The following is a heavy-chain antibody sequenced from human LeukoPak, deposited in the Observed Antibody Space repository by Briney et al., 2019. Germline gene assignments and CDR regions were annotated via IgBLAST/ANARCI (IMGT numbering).Heavy chain of an antibody. J-gene: IGHJ4*02. CDR3: ARGARAGYNLEPFDY. V-gene: IGHV4-59*08. CDR2: IYYSGST. Sequence: KASETLSLTCTVSGGSMSSYYWSWIRQPPGKGLEWIGYIYYSGSTKYNPSLMSRVTISVDTSKNQFSLKLSSVTAADTAVYYCARGARAGYNLEPFDYWGQGTLVTVSS. D-gene: IGHD5-24*01. CDR1: GGSMSSYY.